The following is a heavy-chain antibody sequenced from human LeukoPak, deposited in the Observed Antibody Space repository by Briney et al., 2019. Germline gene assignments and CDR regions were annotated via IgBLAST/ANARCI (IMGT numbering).Heavy chain of an antibody. CDR3: AKDPSLLWFGELNWFDP. Sequence: GGSLRLSCAASGFTFSSYAMSWVRQAPGKGLEWVSAISGSGGSTYYADSVKGRFTISRDNSKNTLYLQMNSLRAEDTAVYYCAKDPSLLWFGELNWFDPWGQGTLVTVSS. J-gene: IGHJ5*02. V-gene: IGHV3-23*01. D-gene: IGHD3-10*01. CDR1: GFTFSSYA. CDR2: ISGSGGST.